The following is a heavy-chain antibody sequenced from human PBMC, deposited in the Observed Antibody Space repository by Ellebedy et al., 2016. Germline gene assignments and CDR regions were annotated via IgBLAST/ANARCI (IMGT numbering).Heavy chain of an antibody. J-gene: IGHJ3*02. CDR2: TSYDGSDK. Sequence: GGSLRLXXAASAFTFHSNAMHWVRQAPGKGLEWVALTSYDGSDKFYADSVKGRFTISRDNFKNTLYLQMNSLRVEDTAVYYCARDGSASYGGPFDIWGQGTKITVIS. D-gene: IGHD6-25*01. V-gene: IGHV3-30*04. CDR3: ARDGSASYGGPFDI. CDR1: AFTFHSNA.